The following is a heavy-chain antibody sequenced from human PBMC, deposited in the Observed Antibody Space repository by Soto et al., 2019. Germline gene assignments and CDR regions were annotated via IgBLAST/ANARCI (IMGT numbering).Heavy chain of an antibody. CDR3: ARERRGGYWFDP. J-gene: IGHJ5*02. V-gene: IGHV4-30-4*01. CDR2: IYYSGIT. Sequence: QVQLQESGPGLVKPSQTLSLTCTXXGGSISSGDYYXSXIRQPPGKGLEWIGYIYYSGITYYNPSLKSRVTISVDTSKNQFSLKLSSVTAADTAVYYCARERRGGYWFDPWGQGTLVTVSS. CDR1: GGSISSGDYY.